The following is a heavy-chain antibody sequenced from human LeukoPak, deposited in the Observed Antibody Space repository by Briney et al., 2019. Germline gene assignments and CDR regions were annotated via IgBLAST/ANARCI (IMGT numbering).Heavy chain of an antibody. J-gene: IGHJ4*02. V-gene: IGHV1-2*02. D-gene: IGHD3-10*01. CDR2: INPNSGGT. Sequence: ASVKVSCKASGYTFTGYCMHWVRQAPGQGLEWMGWINPNSGGTNYAQKFQGRVTMTRDTSISTAYMELSRLRSDDTAVYYCARTRIGLWFGELFCFDYWGQGTLVTVSS. CDR3: ARTRIGLWFGELFCFDY. CDR1: GYTFTGYC.